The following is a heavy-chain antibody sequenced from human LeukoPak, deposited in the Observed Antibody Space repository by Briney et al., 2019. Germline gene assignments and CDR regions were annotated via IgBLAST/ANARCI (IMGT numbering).Heavy chain of an antibody. D-gene: IGHD1-26*01. J-gene: IGHJ4*02. CDR2: IWYDGSNK. Sequence: QPGRSLRLSCAASGFTFSSYGMHWVRQAPGKGLEWVAVIWYDGSNKYYADSVKGRFTISRDNSKNTLYLRMNSLRAEDTAVYYCAKDRKRVGAKYYFDYWGQGTLVTVSS. CDR3: AKDRKRVGAKYYFDY. CDR1: GFTFSSYG. V-gene: IGHV3-33*06.